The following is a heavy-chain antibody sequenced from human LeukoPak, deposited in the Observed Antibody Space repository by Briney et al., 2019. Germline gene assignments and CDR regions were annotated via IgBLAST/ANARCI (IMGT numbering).Heavy chain of an antibody. CDR3: ARGMTAAGTGFFDY. Sequence: PGGSLRLSCAASGFTFSSYGMHWVRQAPGKGLEWVAFIRYDGSNKYYADSVKGRFTISRDNAKNSLYLQMNSLRAEDTAVYYCARGMTAAGTGFFDYWGQGTLVTVSS. CDR2: IRYDGSNK. D-gene: IGHD6-13*01. V-gene: IGHV3-30*02. CDR1: GFTFSSYG. J-gene: IGHJ4*02.